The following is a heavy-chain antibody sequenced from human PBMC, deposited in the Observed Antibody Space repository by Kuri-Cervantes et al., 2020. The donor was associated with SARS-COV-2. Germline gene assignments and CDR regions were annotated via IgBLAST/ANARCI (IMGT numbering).Heavy chain of an antibody. CDR2: IYPGDSDT. D-gene: IGHD4-11*01. V-gene: IGHV5-51*01. CDR1: GYSFTSYW. J-gene: IGHJ6*03. Sequence: GESLKISCKGSGYSFTSYWIGWVRQMPGKGLEWMGIIYPGDSDTRYSPSFQGQVTISADKSISTAYLQWSSLKASDTAMYYCARLDPWGVTNSYYYYMDVWGKGTTVTVSS. CDR3: ARLDPWGVTNSYYYYMDV.